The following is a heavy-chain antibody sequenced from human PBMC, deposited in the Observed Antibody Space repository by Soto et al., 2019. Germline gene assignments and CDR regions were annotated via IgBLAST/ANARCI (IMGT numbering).Heavy chain of an antibody. Sequence: EVQLLESGGGLVQPGGSLRLSCAASGFTFSTYAMIWVRQAPGKGLEWVSVITGSGGSTYYADSVKGRLTIARDTSKNTLFLQMNSLIAEDTAVYYCAKDRYRDYGGLDYSGQGTMVTVSS. CDR1: GFTFSTYA. V-gene: IGHV3-23*01. CDR3: AKDRYRDYGGLDY. CDR2: ITGSGGST. D-gene: IGHD4-17*01. J-gene: IGHJ4*02.